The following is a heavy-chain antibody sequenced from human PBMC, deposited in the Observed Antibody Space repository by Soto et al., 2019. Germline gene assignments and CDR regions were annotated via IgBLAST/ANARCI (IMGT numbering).Heavy chain of an antibody. CDR1: GFTFSSYA. J-gene: IGHJ5*02. CDR2: ISGSGGST. D-gene: IGHD2-2*01. V-gene: IGHV3-23*01. Sequence: PGGSLRLSCAASGFTFSSYAMSWVRQAPGKGLEWVSAISGSGGSTYYADSVKGRFTISTYNPKNTLYLQMNSLRAEDAAVYFCAKDIRGIVVLPAPTPWFDTWGLETLVNISS. CDR3: AKDIRGIVVLPAPTPWFDT.